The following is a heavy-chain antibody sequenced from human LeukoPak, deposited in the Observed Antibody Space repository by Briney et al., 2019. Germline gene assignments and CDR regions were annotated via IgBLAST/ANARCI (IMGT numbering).Heavy chain of an antibody. V-gene: IGHV3-23*01. J-gene: IGHJ4*02. D-gene: IGHD3-3*01. CDR1: EFSFSSFE. CDR3: AKDRSSSYYPFDS. Sequence: GGSLRLSCAASEFSFSSFEMNRVRQAPGKGLEWVSVVSGGGHNTYYADSVKGRFTMSRDNSKNTVYLQMNSLRAEDTAVYYCAKDRSSSYYPFDSWGQGTLVTVSS. CDR2: VSGGGHNT.